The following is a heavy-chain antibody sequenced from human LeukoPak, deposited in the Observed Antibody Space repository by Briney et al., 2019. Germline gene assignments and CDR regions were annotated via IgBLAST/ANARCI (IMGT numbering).Heavy chain of an antibody. Sequence: GGSLRLSCAASGFTFSSYGMHWVRQAPGKGLEWVAFIRYDGSNKYYADSVKGRFTISRDNSKNTLYLQMNSLRVEDTAVYYCARSIVVVTPFDYWGQGTLVTVSS. J-gene: IGHJ4*02. CDR2: IRYDGSNK. V-gene: IGHV3-30*02. CDR3: ARSIVVVTPFDY. D-gene: IGHD3-22*01. CDR1: GFTFSSYG.